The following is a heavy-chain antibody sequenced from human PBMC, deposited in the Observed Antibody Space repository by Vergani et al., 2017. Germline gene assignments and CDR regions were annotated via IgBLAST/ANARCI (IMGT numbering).Heavy chain of an antibody. CDR3: AKLSSEYEVGSGDHDKNY. V-gene: IGHV3-23*04. J-gene: IGHJ4*02. D-gene: IGHD3-10*01. Sequence: VQLVQSGTEVKKPGSSVKVSCKASGGTFSSYAMSWVRQAPGKGLEWVSAISGSGGSTYYADSVKGRFTISRDNSKNTLYLQMNSLRAEDTAVYYCAKLSSEYEVGSGDHDKNYWGQGTLVTVSS. CDR1: GGTFSSYA. CDR2: ISGSGGST.